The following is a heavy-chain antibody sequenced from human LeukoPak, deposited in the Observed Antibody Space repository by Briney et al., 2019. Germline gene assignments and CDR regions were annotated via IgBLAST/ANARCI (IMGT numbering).Heavy chain of an antibody. D-gene: IGHD2-15*01. CDR1: GGSFTMYY. CDR3: AGGGYCDISSCSAPLFDW. CDR2: IYNSGTT. J-gene: IGHJ4*02. V-gene: IGHV4-59*01. Sequence: SETLSLTCTVSGGSFTMYYSNWIRQPPGKGLEWVWYIYNSGTTNYNAPLKSRATISADTSKRQVSLRLSSVTAADTAVYYCAGGGYCDISSCSAPLFDWWGQGTPVTVSS.